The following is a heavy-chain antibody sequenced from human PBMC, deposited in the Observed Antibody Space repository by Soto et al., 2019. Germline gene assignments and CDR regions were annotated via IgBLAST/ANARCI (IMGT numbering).Heavy chain of an antibody. CDR2: IYYSGST. V-gene: IGHV4-31*03. CDR3: ARASSPYYYDSRLQWFDP. J-gene: IGHJ5*02. Sequence: TSETLSLTCTVSGGSISSGGYYWSWIRQHPGKGLEWIGYIYYSGSTYYNPSLKSRVTISVDTSKNQFSLKLSSVTAADTAVNYCARASSPYYYDSRLQWFDPWGQGTLVTVSS. CDR1: GGSISSGGYY. D-gene: IGHD3-22*01.